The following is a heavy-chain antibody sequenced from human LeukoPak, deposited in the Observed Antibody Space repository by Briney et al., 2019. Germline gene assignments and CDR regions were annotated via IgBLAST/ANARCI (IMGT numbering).Heavy chain of an antibody. CDR3: ARGPQWAWGAFDI. Sequence: SETLSLTCTVSGGSISSSNFYWGWIRQPPGKGLEWIGSIYYSGSTYYNPSLKSRVTISVDTSKNQFSLKLSSVTAADTAVYYCARGPQWAWGAFDIWGQGTMVTVSS. J-gene: IGHJ3*02. CDR1: GGSISSSNFY. V-gene: IGHV4-39*07. CDR2: IYYSGST. D-gene: IGHD1-26*01.